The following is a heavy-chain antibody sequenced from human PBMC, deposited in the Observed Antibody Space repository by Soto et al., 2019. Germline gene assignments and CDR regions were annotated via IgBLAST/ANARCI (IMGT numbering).Heavy chain of an antibody. J-gene: IGHJ5*02. D-gene: IGHD6-25*01. CDR2: MYYSATT. CDR1: GGSISSSDFY. V-gene: IGHV4-39*01. Sequence: SETLSLTCTVSGGSISSSDFYWGWLRQTPGKGLEFIGSMYYSATTYYNPSLKSRVTISVDTSKNQFTLKLISVTAADTAVYYCAVVDSTGNWFDPWGEGALVTVSS. CDR3: AVVDSTGNWFDP.